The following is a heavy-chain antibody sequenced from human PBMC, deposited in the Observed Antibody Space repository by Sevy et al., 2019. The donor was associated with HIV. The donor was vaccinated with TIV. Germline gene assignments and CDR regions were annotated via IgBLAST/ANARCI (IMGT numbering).Heavy chain of an antibody. D-gene: IGHD3-16*02. CDR1: GFTFSSYA. J-gene: IGHJ4*02. CDR2: ISYDGSNK. CDR3: AILSPSGRTMITFGGVIDDY. V-gene: IGHV3-30-3*01. Sequence: GGSLRLSCAASGFTFSSYAMHWVRQAPGKGLEWVAVISYDGSNKYYADSVKGRFTISRDSSKNTLYLQMNSLRAVDSAGYYSAILSPSGRTMITFGGVIDDYWGQGTLVTVSS.